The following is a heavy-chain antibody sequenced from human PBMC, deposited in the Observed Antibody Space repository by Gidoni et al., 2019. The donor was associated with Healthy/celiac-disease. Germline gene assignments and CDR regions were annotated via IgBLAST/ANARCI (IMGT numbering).Heavy chain of an antibody. V-gene: IGHV4-34*01. CDR2: INHSGST. D-gene: IGHD3-3*01. CDR3: ARGMVRFLEWLPYYYYYGMDV. Sequence: QVQLQQWGAGLLKPSETLSLTCAVYGGSFSGYYWSWIRQPPGKGLEWIGEINHSGSTNYNPSLKSRVTISVDTSKNQFSLKLSSVTAADTAVYYCARGMVRFLEWLPYYYYYGMDVWGQGTTVTVSS. J-gene: IGHJ6*02. CDR1: GGSFSGYY.